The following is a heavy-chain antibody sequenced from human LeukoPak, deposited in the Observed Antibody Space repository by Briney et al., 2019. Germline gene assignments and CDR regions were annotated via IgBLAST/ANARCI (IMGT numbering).Heavy chain of an antibody. CDR2: IYYSGST. V-gene: IGHV4-31*03. CDR3: AREGPYPNDATFDP. CDR1: GGSISSGGYY. J-gene: IGHJ5*02. Sequence: SQTLSLTCTVSGGSISSGGYYWSWIRQHPGKGLEWIGYIYYSGSTYYNPSLKSRVTISVDMSKNQFSLKLSSATAADTAVYYCAREGPYPNDATFDPWGQGTLVTVSS. D-gene: IGHD1-1*01.